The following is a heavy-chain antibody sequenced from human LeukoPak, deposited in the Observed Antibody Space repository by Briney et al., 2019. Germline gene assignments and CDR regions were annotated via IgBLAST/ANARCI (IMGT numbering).Heavy chain of an antibody. CDR2: TYYRSKWYN. CDR3: VGGPGSLLH. CDR1: GDSVSSISAA. V-gene: IGHV6-1*01. J-gene: IGHJ4*02. Sequence: SQTLSLTCAISGDSVSSISAAWNWIRQSPKRGLEWLGRTYYRSKWYNEYAASVKSRIVINPDTSKNQFSLQLTAVTPEDTAVYYCVGGPGSLLHWGQGILVTVSS.